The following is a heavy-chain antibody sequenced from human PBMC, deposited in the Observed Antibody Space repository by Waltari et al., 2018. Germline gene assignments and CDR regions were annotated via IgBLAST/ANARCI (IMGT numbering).Heavy chain of an antibody. Sequence: QVQLVQSGAEVKKPGASVKVSCKASGYTFTGYYMHWVRQAPGQGLEWMGWINPNSGGTNNAQKFQGRVTMTRDTSISTAYMELSRLRSDDTAVYYCARDQSDIVVVPAAHGAFDIWGQGTMVTVSS. D-gene: IGHD2-2*01. V-gene: IGHV1-2*02. CDR2: INPNSGGT. CDR3: ARDQSDIVVVPAAHGAFDI. CDR1: GYTFTGYY. J-gene: IGHJ3*02.